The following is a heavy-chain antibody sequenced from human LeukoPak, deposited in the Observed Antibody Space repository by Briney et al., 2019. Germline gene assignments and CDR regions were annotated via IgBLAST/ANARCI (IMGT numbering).Heavy chain of an antibody. CDR2: VYYSGST. Sequence: SETLSLTCTVSGGSISSYYWSWIRQPPGKGLEWIGYVYYSGSTNYNPSLKSRVTISVDTSKNQFSLKLSSMTAADTAVYYCARDGSGYGGRFDYWGQGTLVTVSS. CDR3: ARDGSGYGGRFDY. D-gene: IGHD5-12*01. V-gene: IGHV4-59*01. CDR1: GGSISSYY. J-gene: IGHJ4*02.